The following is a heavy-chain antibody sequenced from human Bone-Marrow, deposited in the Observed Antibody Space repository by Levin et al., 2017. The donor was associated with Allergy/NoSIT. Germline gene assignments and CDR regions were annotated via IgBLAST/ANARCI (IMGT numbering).Heavy chain of an antibody. Sequence: VASVKVSCKASGYTFTAFYIHWVRQAPGQGLEWLGWINPNSGDTNYAQKFQGRVTMTRDASIKTVHMEVSRLRSDDTAMYYCAGDCLRDYECTGFDHWGQGTLVTVSS. V-gene: IGHV1-2*02. J-gene: IGHJ4*02. CDR1: GYTFTAFY. D-gene: IGHD3-16*01. CDR2: INPNSGDT. CDR3: AGDCLRDYECTGFDH.